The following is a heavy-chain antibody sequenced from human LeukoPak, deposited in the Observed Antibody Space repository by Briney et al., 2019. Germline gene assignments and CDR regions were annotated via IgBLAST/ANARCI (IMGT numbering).Heavy chain of an antibody. V-gene: IGHV1-2*02. J-gene: IGHJ4*02. D-gene: IGHD5-24*01. CDR2: INPNSGGT. Sequence: ASVKVSCKASGYTFSGYYMHWVRQAPGQGLEWMGWINPNSGGTRYAQKFQGTVTTTRDTSIGTVYMELSRLRSDDTAVYYCARGGGDGYKADYWGQGTLVTVSS. CDR3: ARGGGDGYKADY. CDR1: GYTFSGYY.